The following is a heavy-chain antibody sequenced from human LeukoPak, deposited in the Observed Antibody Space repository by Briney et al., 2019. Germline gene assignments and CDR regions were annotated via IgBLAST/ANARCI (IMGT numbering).Heavy chain of an antibody. J-gene: IGHJ1*01. V-gene: IGHV1-69*05. CDR2: IIPIFGTA. CDR3: ARLHRGDSSGYGYFQH. Sequence: SVKVSCKASGGTFSSYAISWVRQAPGQGLEWMGGIIPIFGTANYAQKFQGRVTITTDESTSTAYMELSSLRSDDTAVYYCARLHRGDSSGYGYFQHWGQGTLVTVSS. D-gene: IGHD3-22*01. CDR1: GGTFSSYA.